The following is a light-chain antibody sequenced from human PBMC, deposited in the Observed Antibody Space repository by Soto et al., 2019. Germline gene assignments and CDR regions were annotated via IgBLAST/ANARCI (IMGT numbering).Light chain of an antibody. V-gene: IGKV3-20*01. CDR1: EFLSSSY. J-gene: IGKJ2*01. CDR2: AAS. CDR3: QQQGT. Sequence: EIVLTQSPGTLSLSPGERATLSCRASEFLSSSYLVWYQQKPGQAPRLLIYAASRRATGIPDRCSGSGSATEYTRTINSLEPEDFAVYYCQQQGTFGQGTKLEIK.